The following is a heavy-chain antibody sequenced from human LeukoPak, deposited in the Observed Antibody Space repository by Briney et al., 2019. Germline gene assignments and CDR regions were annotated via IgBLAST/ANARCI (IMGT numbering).Heavy chain of an antibody. D-gene: IGHD5-18*01. V-gene: IGHV4-61*01. CDR2: ISYSGHT. CDR1: GASVGSGSSY. Sequence: SEPLSLTCTVSGASVGSGSSYWNWVRQPPGKGLEWIGYISYSGHTNYNPSFKSRVTMSVDKSKNQFSLKLTSVTAADRAVYFCARTHSYGSQYYFDYWGQGALVTVSS. CDR3: ARTHSYGSQYYFDY. J-gene: IGHJ4*02.